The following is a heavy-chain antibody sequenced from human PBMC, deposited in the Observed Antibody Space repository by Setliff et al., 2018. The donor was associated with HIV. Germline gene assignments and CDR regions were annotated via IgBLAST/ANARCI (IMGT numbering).Heavy chain of an antibody. D-gene: IGHD6-13*01. CDR2: ISSSSSYI. CDR3: ARGSKAAAGPPDF. J-gene: IGHJ4*02. Sequence: GGSLRLSCAASGFTFSSYSMNWVRQAPGKGLEWVSSISSSSSYIYYADSAKGRFTISRDNGYSSLYLQMNGLRAEDTALYHCARGSKAAAGPPDFWGQGTLVTVSS. V-gene: IGHV3-21*04. CDR1: GFTFSSYS.